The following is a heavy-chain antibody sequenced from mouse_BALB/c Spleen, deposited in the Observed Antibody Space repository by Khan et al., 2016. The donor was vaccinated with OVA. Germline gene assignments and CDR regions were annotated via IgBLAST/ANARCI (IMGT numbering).Heavy chain of an antibody. Sequence: QVQLKESGPGLVAPSQSLSITCTISGFSLTNYGVHWVRQPPRKGLEWLVVIWSDGSTTYNSDLKSRLTISKDNSKSQVFLKMNSLQTDDTAMYFCARQPYYHYNIMDYWGQGTSVTVSS. J-gene: IGHJ4*01. D-gene: IGHD2-10*01. V-gene: IGHV2-6-1*01. CDR2: IWSDGST. CDR1: GFSLTNYG. CDR3: ARQPYYHYNIMDY.